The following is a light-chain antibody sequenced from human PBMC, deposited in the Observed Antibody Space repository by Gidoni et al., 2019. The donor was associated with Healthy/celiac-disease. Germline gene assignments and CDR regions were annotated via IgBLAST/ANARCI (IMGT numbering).Light chain of an antibody. Sequence: SVLTQPPSASGTPGQRVTISCSGSSSNIGSNTVNWYQQPPGTAPKLLIYSNNQRPSGVPDRFSGSKYGTSASLASSGLQSEDEADYYCTAWDDSLNGVVFGGGTKLTVL. J-gene: IGLJ2*01. CDR3: TAWDDSLNGVV. V-gene: IGLV1-44*01. CDR2: SNN. CDR1: SSNIGSNT.